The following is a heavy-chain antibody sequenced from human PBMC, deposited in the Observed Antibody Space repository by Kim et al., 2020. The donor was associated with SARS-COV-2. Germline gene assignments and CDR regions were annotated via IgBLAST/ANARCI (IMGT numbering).Heavy chain of an antibody. CDR2: IIPILGIA. CDR3: NILARIAARPPIEDY. Sequence: SVKVSCKASGGTFSSYAISWVRQAPGQGLEWMGRIIPILGIANYAQKFQGRVTITADKSTSTAYMELSSLRSEDTAVYYCNILARIAARPPIEDYWGQG. V-gene: IGHV1-69*04. CDR1: GGTFSSYA. J-gene: IGHJ4*02. D-gene: IGHD6-6*01.